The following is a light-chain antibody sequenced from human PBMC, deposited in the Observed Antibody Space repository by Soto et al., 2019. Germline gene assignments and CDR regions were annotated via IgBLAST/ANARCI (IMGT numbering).Light chain of an antibody. V-gene: IGKV1-5*01. CDR2: DAS. CDR1: QSISSW. CDR3: QQRET. J-gene: IGKJ1*01. Sequence: DIEMTPSPSTLAASLGDRVTITCRASQSISSWLAWYQQKPGKSPKLLIYDASSLESGVPSRFSGSGSGTEFTLTISSLQPDDFATYYCQQRETFGQGTNVDIK.